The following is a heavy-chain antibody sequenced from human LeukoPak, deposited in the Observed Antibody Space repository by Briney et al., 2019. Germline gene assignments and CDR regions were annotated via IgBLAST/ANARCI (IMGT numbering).Heavy chain of an antibody. CDR3: ARGPGVYSSGFPPFDY. D-gene: IGHD6-19*01. CDR1: GGSISSTSYH. CDR2: VYYTGSA. V-gene: IGHV4-39*01. J-gene: IGHJ4*02. Sequence: SETLSLTCTVSGGSISSTSYHWAWIRQPPGKGLEWIATVYYTGSAYYNPSLKSRVTISVDTSKNQFSLKLSSVTAADTAVYYCARGPGVYSSGFPPFDYWGQGTLVTVSS.